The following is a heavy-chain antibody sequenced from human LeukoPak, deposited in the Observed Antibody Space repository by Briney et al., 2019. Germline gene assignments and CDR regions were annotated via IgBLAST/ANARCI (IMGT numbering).Heavy chain of an antibody. CDR1: GGSISSSSYY. J-gene: IGHJ4*02. CDR2: ILHTGNT. CDR3: ARDSGSSGWSTLDY. D-gene: IGHD6-19*01. V-gene: IGHV4-39*07. Sequence: SETLSLTCIVSGGSISSSSYYWGWIRQPPGKGLEWIGTILHTGNTFYNPSLKSRVTMSVDTSKNQFSLKLSSVTAADTAVYYCARDSGSSGWSTLDYWGQGTLVTVSS.